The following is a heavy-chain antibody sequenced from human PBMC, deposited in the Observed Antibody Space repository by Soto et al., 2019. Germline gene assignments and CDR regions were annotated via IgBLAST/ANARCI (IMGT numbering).Heavy chain of an antibody. CDR3: ARENPFLGREKATIGNAFDI. CDR1: GGTFSSYA. Sequence: QVQLVQSGAEVKKPGSSVKVSCNASGGTFSSYAISWVRQAPGQGLEWMGGVIPIFGTANYAQKFQGRVTITADESTSTVYMELSSLRSEDTAVYYCARENPFLGREKATIGNAFDIWGQGTMVTVSS. D-gene: IGHD5-12*01. J-gene: IGHJ3*02. V-gene: IGHV1-69*01. CDR2: VIPIFGTA.